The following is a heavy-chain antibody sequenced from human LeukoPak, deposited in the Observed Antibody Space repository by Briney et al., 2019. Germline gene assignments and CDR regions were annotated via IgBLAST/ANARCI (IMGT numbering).Heavy chain of an antibody. Sequence: GGSLRLSCAASGFTFSSYEMNWVRQAPGKGLEWVSYISSSGGTIYYADSVKGRFTISRDNAKNSLYLQMNSLRAEDTAVYYCARGDIVATIGRLDYWGQGTLVTVSS. CDR3: ARGDIVATIGRLDY. J-gene: IGHJ4*02. V-gene: IGHV3-48*03. CDR2: ISSSGGTI. D-gene: IGHD5-12*01. CDR1: GFTFSSYE.